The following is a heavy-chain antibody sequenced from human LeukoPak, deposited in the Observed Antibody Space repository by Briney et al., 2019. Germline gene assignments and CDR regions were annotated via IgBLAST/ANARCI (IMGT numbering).Heavy chain of an antibody. Sequence: GGSLRLSCAPSGFTFSSYDMHSVPQAPGKGLEWVSAIGTAGDTYYPGSVKGRFTISRENAKNSLYLQMNSLRAGDTAVYYCARGIQLWSTYYYYYYMDVWGKGTTVTVSS. J-gene: IGHJ6*03. CDR3: ARGIQLWSTYYYYYYMDV. V-gene: IGHV3-13*01. D-gene: IGHD5-18*01. CDR1: GFTFSSYD. CDR2: IGTAGDT.